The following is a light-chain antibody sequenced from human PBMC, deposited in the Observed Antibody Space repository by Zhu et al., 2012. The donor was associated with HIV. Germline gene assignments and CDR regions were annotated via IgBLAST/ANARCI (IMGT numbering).Light chain of an antibody. CDR2: GAS. CDR1: QTVSRNY. J-gene: IGKJ2*01. Sequence: EIVLTQSPGTLSLSPGERATLSCRASQTVSRNYLAWYQQKPGQAPRLLIYGASRRVTGIPDRFSGSGSGTDFTLTISRLEPEDFAVYYCQHYVPSPMYTFGQG. V-gene: IGKV3-20*01. CDR3: QHYVPSPMYT.